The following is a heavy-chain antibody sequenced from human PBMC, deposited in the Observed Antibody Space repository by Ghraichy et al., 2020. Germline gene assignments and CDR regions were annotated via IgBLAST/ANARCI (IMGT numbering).Heavy chain of an antibody. Sequence: SETLSLTCAVYGGSFSGYYWSWIRQPPGKGLEWIGEINHSGSTNYNPSLKSRVTISVDTSKNQFSLKLSSVTAADTAVYYCARGDYYGSGSDFDYWGQGTLVTVSS. CDR1: GGSFSGYY. V-gene: IGHV4-34*01. CDR2: INHSGST. D-gene: IGHD3-10*01. CDR3: ARGDYYGSGSDFDY. J-gene: IGHJ4*02.